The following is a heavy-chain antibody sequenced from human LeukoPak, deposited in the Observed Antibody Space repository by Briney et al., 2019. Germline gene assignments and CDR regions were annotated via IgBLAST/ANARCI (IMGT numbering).Heavy chain of an antibody. D-gene: IGHD6-13*01. Sequence: GASVKVSCKASGYTFTGYYMHWVRQAPGQGLEWMGWINPNSGGTNYAQKFQGRVTMTRDTSISTAYMELSRLRSDDTAVYYCARAAAAGYYYYMDVWGKGTTVTVSS. CDR3: ARAAAAGYYYYMDV. CDR1: GYTFTGYY. J-gene: IGHJ6*03. V-gene: IGHV1-2*02. CDR2: INPNSGGT.